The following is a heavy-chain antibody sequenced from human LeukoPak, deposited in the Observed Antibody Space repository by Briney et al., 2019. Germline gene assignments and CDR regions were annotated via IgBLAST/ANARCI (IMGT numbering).Heavy chain of an antibody. CDR1: GFTFSSYS. V-gene: IGHV3-21*01. Sequence: GGSVRLSYADSGFTFSSYSMNWVRQAPGKGLEWVASISSSSSYIYYADSVKGRFTISRDNAKNSLYLQMNSLTADDTAVYYCARERTALALSGFDDRGQRTLVTVSS. CDR2: ISSSSSYI. J-gene: IGHJ4*02. CDR3: ARERTALALSGFDD. D-gene: IGHD2-15*01.